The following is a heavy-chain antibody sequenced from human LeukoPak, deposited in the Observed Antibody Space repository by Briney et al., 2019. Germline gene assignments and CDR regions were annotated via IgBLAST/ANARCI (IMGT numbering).Heavy chain of an antibody. CDR1: GFTFNNYW. CDR2: IDSDGSAI. D-gene: IGHD2/OR15-2a*01. CDR3: AKASSNYFYYFEY. Sequence: GGSLRLSCAASGFTFNNYWMHWVRQAPGKGLVWVSRIDSDGSAITYADSVKGRFTISRDNAKNTLYLQMNSLRAEDTAVYYCAKASSNYFYYFEYWGQGTLVTVSS. J-gene: IGHJ4*02. V-gene: IGHV3-74*01.